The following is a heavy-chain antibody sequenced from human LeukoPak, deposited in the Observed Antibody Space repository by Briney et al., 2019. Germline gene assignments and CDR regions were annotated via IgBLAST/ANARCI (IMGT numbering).Heavy chain of an antibody. CDR3: ARVPTVTTVPYYFDY. CDR1: GFTVSSNE. Sequence: GGSLRLSCAASGFTVSSNEMSWVRQAPGKGLEWVSSISGGSTYYADSRKGRFTISRDNSKNTLHLQMNSLRAEDTAVYYCARVPTVTTVPYYFDYWGQGTLVTVSS. J-gene: IGHJ4*02. D-gene: IGHD4-17*01. V-gene: IGHV3-38-3*01. CDR2: ISGGST.